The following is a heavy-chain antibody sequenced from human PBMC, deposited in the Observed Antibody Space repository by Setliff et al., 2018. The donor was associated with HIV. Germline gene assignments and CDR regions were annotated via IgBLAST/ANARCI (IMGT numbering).Heavy chain of an antibody. Sequence: SETLSLTCAVYGGSFSGYYWSWIRQPPGKGLEWIGEISHSGSTNYNMSLWSRVTISLDASRNQFSLELISVTAADTAVYYCAGGPGTTSIDYWAQGTLVTVSS. CDR2: ISHSGST. CDR3: AGGPGTTSIDY. D-gene: IGHD1-26*01. V-gene: IGHV4-34*01. J-gene: IGHJ4*02. CDR1: GGSFSGYY.